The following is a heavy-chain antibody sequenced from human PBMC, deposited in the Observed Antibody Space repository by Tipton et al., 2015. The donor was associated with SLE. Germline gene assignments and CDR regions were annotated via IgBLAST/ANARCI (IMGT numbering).Heavy chain of an antibody. V-gene: IGHV1-18*01. Sequence: QLVQSGAEVKNPGASVKVSCKASGYTFTSYGISWVRQAPGQGLEWMGWISTYNGNTHYAQNLQGRVTTTTYTSTSTAYMELRSLRSDDTAVYYCAREVYSGSYYYYYGMDVWGQGTTVTISS. D-gene: IGHD3-10*01. CDR2: ISTYNGNT. CDR1: GYTFTSYG. J-gene: IGHJ6*02. CDR3: AREVYSGSYYYYYGMDV.